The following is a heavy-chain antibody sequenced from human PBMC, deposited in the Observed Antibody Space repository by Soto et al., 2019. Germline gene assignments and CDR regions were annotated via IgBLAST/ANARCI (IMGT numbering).Heavy chain of an antibody. CDR3: XXXXXXXXXXXXGYWTFDY. CDR2: ISSSSSTI. J-gene: IGHJ4*02. Sequence: EVQLVESGGGWVQPGGSLRLSCAASGFTFSSYSMNWVRQAPGKGLEWVSYISSSSSTIYYADSVKGRFTISRDNAKXXXXXXXXXXXXXXXXXXXXXXXXXXXXXXXXGYWTFDYWGQGTLVTVSS. CDR1: GFTFSSYS. V-gene: IGHV3-48*01. D-gene: IGHD3-22*01.